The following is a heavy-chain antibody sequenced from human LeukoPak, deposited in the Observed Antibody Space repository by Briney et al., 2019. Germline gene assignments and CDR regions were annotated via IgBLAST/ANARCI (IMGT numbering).Heavy chain of an antibody. CDR3: ARDRPGSSDHYCSGGSCYDRDRVTSYYMDV. D-gene: IGHD2-15*01. J-gene: IGHJ6*03. V-gene: IGHV4-59*01. Sequence: KTSATLSLTCTVSGGSISSYYWSWIRQPPGKGLEWIGYIYYSGSTSYNPSLKSRVTISVDTSKNQFSLKLSSVTAADTAVYYCARDRPGSSDHYCSGGSCYDRDRVTSYYMDVWGKGTTVTVSS. CDR1: GGSISSYY. CDR2: IYYSGST.